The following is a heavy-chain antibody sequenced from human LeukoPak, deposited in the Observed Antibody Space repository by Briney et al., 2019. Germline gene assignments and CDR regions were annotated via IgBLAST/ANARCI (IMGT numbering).Heavy chain of an antibody. Sequence: GRSLRVSCAASGFTFSSYSIHWVRPAPRKGLEWVAVISYDGSNKYYADSVKGRFTISRDNSKNTLYLQMNSLRAEDTAVYYCAREPFGGYQYYYYYYGMDVWGKGTTVTVSS. J-gene: IGHJ6*04. CDR2: ISYDGSNK. CDR1: GFTFSSYS. D-gene: IGHD3-16*01. V-gene: IGHV3-30*04. CDR3: AREPFGGYQYYYYYYGMDV.